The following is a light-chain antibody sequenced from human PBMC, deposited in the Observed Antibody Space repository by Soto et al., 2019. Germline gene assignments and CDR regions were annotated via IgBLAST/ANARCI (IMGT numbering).Light chain of an antibody. CDR3: AAWDDSLNGPV. CDR1: SSDVGSYDY. Sequence: QSVLIQPPSVSGSPGQSVTISCTGTSSDVGSYDYVSWYQQHPGTVPKPMIYNVNTQPSGVPDRFSGSKSGNTASMTISGLLAEDEADYYCAAWDDSLNGPVFGGGTKLTVL. CDR2: NVN. J-gene: IGLJ3*02. V-gene: IGLV2-11*01.